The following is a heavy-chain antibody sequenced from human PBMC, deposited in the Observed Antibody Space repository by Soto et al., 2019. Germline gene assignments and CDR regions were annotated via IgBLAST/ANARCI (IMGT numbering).Heavy chain of an antibody. CDR1: GGSISSSSYY. CDR2: IYYSGST. Sequence: SETLSLTCTVSGGSISSSSYYWGWIRQPPGKGLEWIGSIYYSGSTYYNPSLKSRVTISVDTSKNQFSLKLSSVTAADTAVYYCARLVGGNSLARSINDYWGQGTLVTVSS. D-gene: IGHD2-21*02. J-gene: IGHJ4*02. V-gene: IGHV4-39*01. CDR3: ARLVGGNSLARSINDY.